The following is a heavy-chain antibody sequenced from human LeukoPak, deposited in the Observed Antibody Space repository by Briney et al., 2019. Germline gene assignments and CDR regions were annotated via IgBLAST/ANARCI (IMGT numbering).Heavy chain of an antibody. V-gene: IGHV3-30-3*02. CDR1: GFTFSSYA. Sequence: GGSLRLSCTAAGFTFSSYAMHWVRQAPGKVLEWVALISYDGSNKYFADSVKGRFTISRDNSKNTLYLKMNSLRAEDTAVYYCAKIKTPPTGDDAFDIWGQGTMVTVSS. CDR3: AKIKTPPTGDDAFDI. J-gene: IGHJ3*02. CDR2: ISYDGSNK. D-gene: IGHD3-10*01.